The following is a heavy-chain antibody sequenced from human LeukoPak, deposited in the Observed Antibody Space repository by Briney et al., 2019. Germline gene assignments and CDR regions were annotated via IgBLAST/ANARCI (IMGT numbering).Heavy chain of an antibody. CDR1: GFTFSSYA. CDR2: IKQDGSEK. CDR3: VRALAVAGIGY. D-gene: IGHD6-19*01. J-gene: IGHJ4*02. V-gene: IGHV3-7*01. Sequence: GGSLRLSCAASGFTFSSYAMSWVRQAPGKGLEWVANIKQDGSEKYYVDSVKGRFTISRDNAKNSLYLEMDSLRAEDTAVYYCVRALAVAGIGYWGQGTLVTVSS.